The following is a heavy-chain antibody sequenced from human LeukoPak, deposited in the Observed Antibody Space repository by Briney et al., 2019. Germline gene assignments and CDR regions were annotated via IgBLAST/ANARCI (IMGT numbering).Heavy chain of an antibody. CDR1: GGSISSYY. CDR2: IYYSGST. Sequence: SETLSLTCTVSGGSISSYYWSWIRQPPGKGLEWIGYIYYSGSTNYNPSLKSRVTISVDTSKNQFSLKLSSVTAADTAVYYCAREKFNYDLLHYFDYWGQGTLVTVSS. J-gene: IGHJ4*02. V-gene: IGHV4-59*12. D-gene: IGHD3-16*01. CDR3: AREKFNYDLLHYFDY.